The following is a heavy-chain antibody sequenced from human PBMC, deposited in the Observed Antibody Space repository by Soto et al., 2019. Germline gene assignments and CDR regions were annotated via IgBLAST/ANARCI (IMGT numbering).Heavy chain of an antibody. CDR3: ARARILEWLYPYGMDV. V-gene: IGHV1-2*02. CDR2: INPNSGGT. D-gene: IGHD3-3*01. J-gene: IGHJ6*02. Sequence: GASVKVSCKASGYTFTGYYMHWVRQAPGQGLEWMGWINPNSGGTNYAQKFQGRVTMTRDTSISTVYMELSSLRSEDTAVYYCARARILEWLYPYGMDVWGQGTTVTVSS. CDR1: GYTFTGYY.